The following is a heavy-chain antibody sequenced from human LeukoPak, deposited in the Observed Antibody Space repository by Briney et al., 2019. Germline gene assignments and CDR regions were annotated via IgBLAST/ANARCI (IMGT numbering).Heavy chain of an antibody. D-gene: IGHD3-9*01. CDR2: ISSSSSYI. V-gene: IGHV3-21*01. Sequence: GGSLRLSCAASGFTFSSYWMHWVRQAPGKGLEWVSSISSSSSYIYYADSVKGRFTISRDNAKNSLYLQMNSLRAEDTAVYYCARGLTGQPDGFDYWGQGTLVTVSS. J-gene: IGHJ4*02. CDR1: GFTFSSYW. CDR3: ARGLTGQPDGFDY.